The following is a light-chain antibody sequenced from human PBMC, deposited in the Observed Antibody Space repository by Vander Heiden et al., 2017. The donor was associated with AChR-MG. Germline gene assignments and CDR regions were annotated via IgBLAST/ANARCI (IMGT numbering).Light chain of an antibody. CDR1: QSVSSNN. CDR3: QQYGRTPHT. J-gene: IGKJ4*01. Sequence: EIVLTQSPGTLSLSPGERATLSCRASQSVSSNNLAWYQQKPGQAPRLLIFGASSRATGIPERFSGSGSGTDFTLIVNRLEPEDFAVYYCQQYGRTPHTFGGGTKVEIK. CDR2: GAS. V-gene: IGKV3-20*01.